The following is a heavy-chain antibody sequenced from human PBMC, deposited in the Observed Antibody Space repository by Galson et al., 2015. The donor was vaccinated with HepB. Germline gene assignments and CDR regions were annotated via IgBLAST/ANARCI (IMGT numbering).Heavy chain of an antibody. J-gene: IGHJ4*02. CDR2: MNPNSGNT. CDR1: GYTFTSYD. CDR3: ARGLSWRRVGATYY. V-gene: IGHV1-8*01. D-gene: IGHD1-26*01. Sequence: SVKVSCKASGYTFTSYDINWVRQATGQGLEWMGWMNPNSGNTGYAQKFQGRVTMTRNTSISTAYMELSSLRSEDTAVYYCARGLSWRRVGATYYWGQGTLVTVSS.